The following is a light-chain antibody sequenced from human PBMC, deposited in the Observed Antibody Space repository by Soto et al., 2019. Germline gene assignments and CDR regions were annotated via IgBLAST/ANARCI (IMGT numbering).Light chain of an antibody. CDR3: QQYGSSPPIT. V-gene: IGKV3-15*01. CDR1: QSVSSN. J-gene: IGKJ5*01. Sequence: EIVMTQSPATLSVSPGGRATLSCRASQSVSSNLAWYQQKPGQAPRLLIYDTSTRATGVPARFSGSRSGTDFTLTISRLEPEDFAVYYCQQYGSSPPITFGQGTRLEI. CDR2: DTS.